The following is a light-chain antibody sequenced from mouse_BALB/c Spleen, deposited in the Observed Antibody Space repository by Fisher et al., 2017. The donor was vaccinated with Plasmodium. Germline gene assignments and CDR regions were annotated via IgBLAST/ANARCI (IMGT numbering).Light chain of an antibody. CDR1: HIINNN. V-gene: IGKV5-43*01. CDR2: YTS. J-gene: IGKJ5*01. Sequence: DIVLTQTTVTLSVTPGDSVSLSCTASHIINNNLHWFQQKSHESPRLLINYTSQSISGIPSRFSGSGSGTDFTLSINRVETEDFGMYFCQQSNSWPLTFGAGTKLEVK. CDR3: QQSNSWPLT.